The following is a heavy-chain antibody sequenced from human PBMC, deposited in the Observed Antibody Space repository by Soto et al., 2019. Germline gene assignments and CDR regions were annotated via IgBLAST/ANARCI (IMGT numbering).Heavy chain of an antibody. J-gene: IGHJ4*02. V-gene: IGHV1-3*01. CDR2: INAGNGNT. Sequence: ASVKVSCKASGYTFTSYAMHWVRQAPGQRLEWMGWINAGNGNTKYSQKFQGRVTITRDTSASTAYMELSSLRSEDTAVYYCARYHGAPRCFDYWGQGTLVTVSS. CDR1: GYTFTSYA. CDR3: ARYHGAPRCFDY. D-gene: IGHD2-2*01.